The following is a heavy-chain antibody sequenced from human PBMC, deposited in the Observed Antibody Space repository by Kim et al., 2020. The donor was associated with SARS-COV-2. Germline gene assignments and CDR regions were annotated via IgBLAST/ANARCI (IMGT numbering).Heavy chain of an antibody. Sequence: YADSVKGRFTISRDNSKNELYLQMNSLRADDTAVYYCAREAADGWFDPWGQGTLVTVSS. V-gene: IGHV3-53*01. CDR3: AREAADGWFDP. J-gene: IGHJ5*02. D-gene: IGHD6-13*01.